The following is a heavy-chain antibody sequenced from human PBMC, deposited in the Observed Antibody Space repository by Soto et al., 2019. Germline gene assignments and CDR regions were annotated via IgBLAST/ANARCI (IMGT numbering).Heavy chain of an antibody. CDR3: ARSGYSSGHDAFDI. CDR1: GYTFTSYG. CDR2: INPNSGGT. J-gene: IGHJ3*02. V-gene: IGHV1-2*04. D-gene: IGHD6-25*01. Sequence: ASVKVSCKASGYTFTSYGISWVRQAPGQGLEWMGWINPNSGGTNYAQKFQGWVTMTRDTSISTAYMELSRLRSDDTAVYYCARSGYSSGHDAFDIWGQGTMVTVSS.